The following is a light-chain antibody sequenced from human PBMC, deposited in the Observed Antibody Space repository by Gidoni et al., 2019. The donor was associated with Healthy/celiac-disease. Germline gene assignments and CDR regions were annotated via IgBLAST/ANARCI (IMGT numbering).Light chain of an antibody. V-gene: IGKV1-39*01. CDR3: QQSYSTPPLT. J-gene: IGKJ4*01. CDR2: AAS. Sequence: DIHMTQSPSSLSASVGDRVTITCRASPSISSSFNWYQQKPGTAPKLLIYAASSLQSRVPSRLSGSGSGTDVTLTISSLQHQDFATYYCQQSYSTPPLTFXGXTKVEIK. CDR1: PSISSS.